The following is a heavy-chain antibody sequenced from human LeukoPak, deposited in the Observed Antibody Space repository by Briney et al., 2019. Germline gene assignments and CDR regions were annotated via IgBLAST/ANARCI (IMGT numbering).Heavy chain of an antibody. Sequence: GGSLRLSCAASGFTFDDYGMSWVRQAPGKGLEWVSFIYSDNTHYSDSVKGRFTISRDNSKNTLYLQMNSRRAEDTAVYYCARRAGAYSHPYDYWGQGTLVTVSS. V-gene: IGHV3-53*01. CDR3: ARRAGAYSHPYDY. J-gene: IGHJ4*02. D-gene: IGHD4/OR15-4a*01. CDR1: GFTFDDYG. CDR2: IYSDNT.